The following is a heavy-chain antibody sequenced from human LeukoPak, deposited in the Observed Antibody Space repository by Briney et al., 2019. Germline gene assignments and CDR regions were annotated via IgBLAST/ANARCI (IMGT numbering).Heavy chain of an antibody. CDR2: ISDSGGST. CDR1: GITLSNYG. D-gene: IGHD3-22*01. Sequence: PGGYLRLSCAVSGITLSNYGMSWVRQAPGKGREWVAGISDSGGSTNYADSVKGRFTISRDNPKNTVYLQMNSLRAEDTAVYFCAKRGVVIRVILVGFHKEAYYFDSWGQGALVSVFS. J-gene: IGHJ4*02. V-gene: IGHV3-23*01. CDR3: AKRGVVIRVILVGFHKEAYYFDS.